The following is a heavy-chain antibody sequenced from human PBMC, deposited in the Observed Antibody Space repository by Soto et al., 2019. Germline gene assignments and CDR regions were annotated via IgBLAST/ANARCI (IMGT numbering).Heavy chain of an antibody. D-gene: IGHD1-26*01. CDR3: ARGVSQGATTGIPQIYCYYYYMDV. CDR2: ISAYNGNT. J-gene: IGHJ6*03. V-gene: IGHV1-18*01. CDR1: GYTFTSYG. Sequence: GASVKVSCKASGYTFTSYGISWVRRAPGQGLEWMGWISAYNGNTNYAQKLQGRVTMTTDTSTSTAYMELRSLRSDDTAVYYCARGVSQGATTGIPQIYCYYYYMDVWGKGTTVTVSS.